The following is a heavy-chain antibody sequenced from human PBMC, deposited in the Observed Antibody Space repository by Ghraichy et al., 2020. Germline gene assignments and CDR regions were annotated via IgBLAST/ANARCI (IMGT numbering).Heavy chain of an antibody. CDR1: GGSISSYY. D-gene: IGHD3-22*01. Sequence: SQTLSLTCTVSGGSISSYYWSWIRQPPGKGLEWIGYIYTSGSTNYYPSLKSRVTISVDTSKNQFSLKLSSVTAADTAVYYCARHWENYYDVLPGGYYYGMDVWGQGTTVTVSS. CDR2: IYTSGST. V-gene: IGHV4-4*09. CDR3: ARHWENYYDVLPGGYYYGMDV. J-gene: IGHJ6*02.